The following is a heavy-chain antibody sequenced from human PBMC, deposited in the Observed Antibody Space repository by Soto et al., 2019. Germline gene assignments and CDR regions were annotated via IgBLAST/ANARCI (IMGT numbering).Heavy chain of an antibody. CDR3: AREGVYGDYSYYFDY. CDR2: INWNGGST. V-gene: IGHV3-20*04. J-gene: IGHJ4*02. D-gene: IGHD4-17*01. CDR1: GFTFDDYG. Sequence: GGSLRLSCAASGFTFDDYGMSWVRQAPGKGLEWVSGINWNGGSTGYADSVKGRFTISRDNAKNSLYLQMNSLRAEDTALYYCAREGVYGDYSYYFDYWGQGTLVTVSS.